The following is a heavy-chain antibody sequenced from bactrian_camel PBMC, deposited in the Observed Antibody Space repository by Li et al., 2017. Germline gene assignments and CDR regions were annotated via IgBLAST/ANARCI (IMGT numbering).Heavy chain of an antibody. CDR1: SAKTCKYD. D-gene: IGHD2*01. V-gene: IGHV3S55*01. Sequence: HVQLVESGGGSVQAGGPLRLSCAVSSAKTCKYDMSWYRQAPGKEREGVAAIGSDGSTRYADSVKGRFTITKDNDKNTLYLEMDNLKPEDTAMYYCAAQPGSGIAHLRHYNGYLYTGQGTQVTV. CDR2: IGSDGST. J-gene: IGHJ4*01.